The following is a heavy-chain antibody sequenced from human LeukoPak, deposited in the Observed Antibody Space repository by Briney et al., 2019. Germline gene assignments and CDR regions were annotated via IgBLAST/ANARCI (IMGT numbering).Heavy chain of an antibody. CDR2: INHSGST. D-gene: IGHD6-19*01. V-gene: IGHV4-34*01. J-gene: IGHJ6*02. CDR1: GGSFSGYY. Sequence: PSETLSLTCAVYGGSFSGYYWSWIRQPPGKGLEWIGEINHSGSTNYNPSLKSRVTISVDTSKNQFSLKLSSVTAADTAVYYCASIEDSSGWYGHYYYGMDVWGQGTTVTVSS. CDR3: ASIEDSSGWYGHYYYGMDV.